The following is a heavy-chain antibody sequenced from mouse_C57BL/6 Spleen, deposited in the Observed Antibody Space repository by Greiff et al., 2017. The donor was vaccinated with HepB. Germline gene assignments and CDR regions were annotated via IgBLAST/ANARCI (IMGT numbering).Heavy chain of an antibody. Sequence: QVQLQQSGPELVKPGASVKISCKASGYAFSSSWMNWVKQRPGKGLEWIGRIYPGDGDTNYNGKFKGKATLTADKSSSTAYMQLSSLTSEDSAVYFCARDYYGSSYWFAYWGQGTLVTVSA. CDR2: IYPGDGDT. CDR3: ARDYYGSSYWFAY. CDR1: GYAFSSSW. V-gene: IGHV1-82*01. D-gene: IGHD1-1*01. J-gene: IGHJ3*01.